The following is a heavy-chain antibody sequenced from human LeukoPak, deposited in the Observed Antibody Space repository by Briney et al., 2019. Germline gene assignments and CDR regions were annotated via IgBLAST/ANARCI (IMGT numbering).Heavy chain of an antibody. CDR2: INSDGSST. CDR1: GFTFSSYW. J-gene: IGHJ4*02. CDR3: ARGASNYYDSSGYYYGESEFDY. V-gene: IGHV3-74*01. D-gene: IGHD3-22*01. Sequence: PGGSLRLSCAASGFTFSSYWMHWVRQAPGKGLVWVSRINSDGSSTSYADSVKGRFTISRDNAKNTLYLQMNSLRAEDTAVYYCARGASNYYDSSGYYYGESEFDYWGQGTLVTVSS.